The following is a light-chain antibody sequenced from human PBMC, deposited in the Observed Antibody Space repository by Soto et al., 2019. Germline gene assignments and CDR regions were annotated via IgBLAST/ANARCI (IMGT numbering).Light chain of an antibody. V-gene: IGKV3-20*01. Sequence: EIVLTQSPGTLSLSPGERATLSCRASQSVGSSYLAWYQQKPGQAPRLLIYGTSGRATGIPDRFSGSGSGTYFTLTISRLEPEDFAVYYCQQYGGSPIFTFGPGTKVDIK. CDR2: GTS. J-gene: IGKJ3*01. CDR1: QSVGSSY. CDR3: QQYGGSPIFT.